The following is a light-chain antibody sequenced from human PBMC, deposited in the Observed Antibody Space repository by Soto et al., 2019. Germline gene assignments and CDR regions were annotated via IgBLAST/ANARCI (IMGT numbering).Light chain of an antibody. CDR3: AAWDDSLSGVV. CDR1: SSNIGSNY. J-gene: IGLJ2*01. V-gene: IGLV1-47*01. CDR2: RNS. Sequence: QSALTQPPSASETPGQRVTISCSGSSSNIGSNYVYWYQQLPGTVPQLLIYRNSERPSGVPDRFSGSKSGTSASLAISGLRSEDEADYYCAAWDDSLSGVVFGGGTKVTVL.